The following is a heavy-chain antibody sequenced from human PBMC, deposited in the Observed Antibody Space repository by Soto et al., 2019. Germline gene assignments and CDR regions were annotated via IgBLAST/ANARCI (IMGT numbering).Heavy chain of an antibody. CDR1: GGTFSSYA. Sequence: QVQLVQSGAEVKKPGSSVKVSCKASGGTFSSYAISWVRQAPGQGLEWMGGIIPISDTTNYAQKLQGRVTITADESTSTASVELSSLRSEDTAVYYCARSQGSSTSLEIYYYYCYGMDVWGQGTTVTVSS. V-gene: IGHV1-69*01. D-gene: IGHD2-2*01. CDR3: ARSQGSSTSLEIYYYYCYGMDV. CDR2: IIPISDTT. J-gene: IGHJ6*02.